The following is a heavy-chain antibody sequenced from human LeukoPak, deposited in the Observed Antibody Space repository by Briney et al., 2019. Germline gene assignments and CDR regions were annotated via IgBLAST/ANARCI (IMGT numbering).Heavy chain of an antibody. Sequence: GGSLRLSCAASGFTVSTNYMSWVRQAPGKGLEWVANIKQDGSDKYYVDSVRGRFTISRDNAKSSLYLQMNSLRAEDTALYYCARDLDYWGQRTLVTVSS. V-gene: IGHV3-7*05. CDR3: ARDLDY. J-gene: IGHJ4*02. CDR2: IKQDGSDK. CDR1: GFTVSTNY.